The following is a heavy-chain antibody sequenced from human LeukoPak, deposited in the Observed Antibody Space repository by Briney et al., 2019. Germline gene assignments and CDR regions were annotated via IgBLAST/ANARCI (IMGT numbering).Heavy chain of an antibody. V-gene: IGHV3-15*01. CDR3: TTAYDYGDPYYFDY. Sequence: GGSLGLSCAASGFTFSNAWMSWVRQAPGKGLEWVGRIKSKTDGGTTDYAAPVKGRFTISRDDSKNTLYLQMNSLKTEDTAVYYCTTAYDYGDPYYFDYWGQGTLVTVSS. J-gene: IGHJ4*02. D-gene: IGHD4-17*01. CDR2: IKSKTDGGTT. CDR1: GFTFSNAW.